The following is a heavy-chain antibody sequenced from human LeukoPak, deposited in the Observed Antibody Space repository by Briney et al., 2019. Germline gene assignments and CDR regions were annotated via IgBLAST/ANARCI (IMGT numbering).Heavy chain of an antibody. CDR1: GDSISRYY. CDR2: IYTSGNT. V-gene: IGHV4-4*07. D-gene: IGHD6-19*01. Sequence: PSETLSLTCTVSGDSISRYYWSWIRQPAGKGLEWIGHIYTSGNTNYNPSLKSRVTISVDKSKNQFSLKVSSVTAADTAMYYCTRAPPYASGWSKGVLDCWGQGTLVTVSS. CDR3: TRAPPYASGWSKGVLDC. J-gene: IGHJ4*02.